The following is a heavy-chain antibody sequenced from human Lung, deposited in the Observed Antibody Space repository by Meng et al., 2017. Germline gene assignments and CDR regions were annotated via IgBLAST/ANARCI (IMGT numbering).Heavy chain of an antibody. CDR1: GGSFSDYY. CDR3: ARGPTTMAHDFDY. V-gene: IGHV4-34*01. J-gene: IGHJ4*02. CDR2: INHSGST. Sequence: QVQLQARGAGLLKPSETLSLTCVVSGGSFSDYYWSWIRQPPGKGLEWIGEINHSGSTNYNPSLESRATISVDTSQNNLSLKLSSVTAADSAVYYCARGPTTMAHDFDYWGQGTLVTVSS. D-gene: IGHD4-11*01.